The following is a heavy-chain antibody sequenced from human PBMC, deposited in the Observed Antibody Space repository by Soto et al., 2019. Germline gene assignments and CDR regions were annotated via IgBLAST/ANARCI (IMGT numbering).Heavy chain of an antibody. D-gene: IGHD6-13*01. CDR1: DASVSNSHFY. V-gene: IGHV4-39*01. CDR3: ARRWAIAAGRGGWFDP. CDR2: INYSGST. Sequence: SETLSLTCTVSDASVSNSHFYWGWIRQPPGKGLEWIGSINYSGSTYYNPSLQSRLTISVDTSNYQFSLKLSSVTAADTGVYYCARRWAIAAGRGGWFDPWGQGTLVTV. J-gene: IGHJ5*02.